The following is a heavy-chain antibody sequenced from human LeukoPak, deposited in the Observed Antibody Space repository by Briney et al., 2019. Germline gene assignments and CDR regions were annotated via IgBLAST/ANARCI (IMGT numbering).Heavy chain of an antibody. J-gene: IGHJ4*02. V-gene: IGHV3-23*01. CDR2: ITDSGGDT. CDR3: AKGSASSRPYYFDH. CDR1: GFTFSNYA. D-gene: IGHD2-15*01. Sequence: AGGSLRLSCAVSGFTFSNYAMSWVRQAPGKGLEWFSAITDSGGDTYYGDSVKGRFTISRDSSKNTLDLQMSSLRAQDTAVYYCAKGSASSRPYYFDHWGQGALVTVSS.